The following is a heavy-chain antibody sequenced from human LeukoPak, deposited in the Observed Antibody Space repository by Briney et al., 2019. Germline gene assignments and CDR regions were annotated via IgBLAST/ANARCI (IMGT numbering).Heavy chain of an antibody. D-gene: IGHD2-21*02. CDR2: IRYDGSNK. CDR1: GFTFSSYG. V-gene: IGHV3-30*02. CDR3: AKDRGGDCYACFDY. Sequence: GGSLRLSCAASGFTFSSYGMHWDRQAPGKGLEWVAFIRYDGSNKYYADSVKGRFTISRDNSKNTLYLQMNSLGAEDTAVHYCAKDRGGDCYACFDYWGQGTLVTVSS. J-gene: IGHJ4*02.